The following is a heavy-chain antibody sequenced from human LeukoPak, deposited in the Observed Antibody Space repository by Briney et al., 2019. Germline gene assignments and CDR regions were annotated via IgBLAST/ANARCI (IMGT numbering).Heavy chain of an antibody. V-gene: IGHV4-39*01. CDR1: GFSISSSSYY. D-gene: IGHD3-3*01. CDR2: IYYSGSA. CDR3: ARQAGYYDFWSGSTLTQFDY. Sequence: SETLSLTCTVSGFSISSSSYYWGCIRQPPGKGLGWTGSIYYSGSAYYNPSHKSRVTISVDTSKNQFSLKLSSVTAADTAVYYCARQAGYYDFWSGSTLTQFDYWGQGTLVTVSS. J-gene: IGHJ4*02.